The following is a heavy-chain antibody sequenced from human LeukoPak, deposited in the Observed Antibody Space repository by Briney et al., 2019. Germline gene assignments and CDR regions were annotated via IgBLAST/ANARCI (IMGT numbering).Heavy chain of an antibody. D-gene: IGHD1-26*01. CDR2: INHSGST. CDR3: ARHSGGTYYVNFDP. Sequence: SETLSLTCAVYGGSFSGYYWSWIRQPPGKGLEWIGEINHSGSTNYNPSLKSRVTISVDTSKNQFSLKLSSVTAADTAVYYCARHSGGTYYVNFDPWGQGTLVTGSS. CDR1: GGSFSGYY. V-gene: IGHV4-34*01. J-gene: IGHJ5*02.